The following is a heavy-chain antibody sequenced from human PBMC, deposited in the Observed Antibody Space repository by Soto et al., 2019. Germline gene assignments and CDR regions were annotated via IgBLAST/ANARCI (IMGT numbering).Heavy chain of an antibody. Sequence: ASVKVSCKASGYTFTGYYMHWVRQAPGQGLEWMGWINPNSGGTNYAQKFQGWVTMTRDTSISTAYMELSRLRSDDTAVYYCARDLFSGSGSYDYYYYGMDVWGQGTTVTVSS. CDR3: ARDLFSGSGSYDYYYYGMDV. CDR2: INPNSGGT. CDR1: GYTFTGYY. D-gene: IGHD3-10*01. J-gene: IGHJ6*02. V-gene: IGHV1-2*04.